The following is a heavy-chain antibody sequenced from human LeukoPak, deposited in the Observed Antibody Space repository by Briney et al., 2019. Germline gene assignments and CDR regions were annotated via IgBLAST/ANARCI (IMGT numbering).Heavy chain of an antibody. CDR2: ITRSSTST. Sequence: GGSLRLSCAASGFTFSSYSMNWVRRAPGKGLEWVSSITRSSTSTYYTDSVRGRFTISRDNAKNSLYLQMNSLRAEDTAVYYCARDNWNDAPGGFDPWGQGTLVTVSS. V-gene: IGHV3-21*01. J-gene: IGHJ5*02. CDR3: ARDNWNDAPGGFDP. D-gene: IGHD1-20*01. CDR1: GFTFSSYS.